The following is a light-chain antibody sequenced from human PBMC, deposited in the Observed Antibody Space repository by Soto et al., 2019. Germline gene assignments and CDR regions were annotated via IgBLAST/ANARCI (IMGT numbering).Light chain of an antibody. CDR2: RNN. V-gene: IGLV1-47*01. Sequence: QSVLTQPPSASGTPGQRVTISCSGSSSNIGSNYVYWYQQLPGTAPKLLIYRNNQRPSGVPDRFSGSKSGTSASLAISGLRSEDEAHYYCAAWDDRLSGPVFGGGAKLTVL. CDR3: AAWDDRLSGPV. J-gene: IGLJ3*02. CDR1: SSNIGSNY.